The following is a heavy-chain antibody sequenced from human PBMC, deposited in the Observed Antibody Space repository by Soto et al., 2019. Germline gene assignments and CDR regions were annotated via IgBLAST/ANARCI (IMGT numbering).Heavy chain of an antibody. CDR2: IYPGDSDT. Sequence: GESLKISCKGSGYSFTSYWIGWVRQMPGKGLEWMGIIYPGDSDTRYSPSFQGQVTISADKSISTAYLQWSSLKASDTAMYYCARQAPSIAVADAFDIWGQGTMVTVSS. J-gene: IGHJ3*02. CDR3: ARQAPSIAVADAFDI. V-gene: IGHV5-51*01. CDR1: GYSFTSYW. D-gene: IGHD6-19*01.